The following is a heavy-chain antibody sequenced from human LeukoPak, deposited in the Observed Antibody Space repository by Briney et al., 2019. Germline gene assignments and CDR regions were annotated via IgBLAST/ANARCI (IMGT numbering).Heavy chain of an antibody. Sequence: GGSLRLSCAASGFTVSTYVMSWVRQAPGKGLEWVSAISGSGGSTYYADSVKGRFTISRDNSKNTLYLQMNSLRAEDTAVYYCAREGYYYDSSGYIPKNFDYWGQGTLVTVSS. CDR3: AREGYYYDSSGYIPKNFDY. J-gene: IGHJ4*02. D-gene: IGHD3-22*01. V-gene: IGHV3-23*01. CDR1: GFTVSTYV. CDR2: ISGSGGST.